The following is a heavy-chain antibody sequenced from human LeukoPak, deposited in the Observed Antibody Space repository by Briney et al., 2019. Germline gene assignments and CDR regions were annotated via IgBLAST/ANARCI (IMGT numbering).Heavy chain of an antibody. CDR3: AKDAVAPGSGGDYFGY. CDR1: GFTFSSNA. J-gene: IGHJ4*02. CDR2: ITGNGGRT. D-gene: IGHD3-10*01. Sequence: PGGSLRLSCAASGFTFSSNAMSWVRQAPGKGLEWVSVITGNGGRTYYADSVKGRFTISRDNSKNTLSLQMNGLRADDTAVYYCAKDAVAPGSGGDYFGYWGRGTLVTVSS. V-gene: IGHV3-23*01.